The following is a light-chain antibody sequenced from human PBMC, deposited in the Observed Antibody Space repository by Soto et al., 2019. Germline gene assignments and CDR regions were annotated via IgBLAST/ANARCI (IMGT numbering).Light chain of an antibody. J-gene: IGKJ1*01. CDR1: QSVTSNY. V-gene: IGKV3-20*01. CDR2: GIS. CDR3: QQYTAWPLT. Sequence: EVVMTQSPATLSVSPGEGATLSCRASQSVTSNYLAWYQQKPGKAPRLLIHGISNRATGVPDRFSGSGSGTDFTLTTSRLEPEDFAVYYCQQYTAWPLTFGQGTKVDIK.